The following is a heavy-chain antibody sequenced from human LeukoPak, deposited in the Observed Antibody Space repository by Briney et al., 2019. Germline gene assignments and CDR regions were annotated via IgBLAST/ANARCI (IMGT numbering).Heavy chain of an antibody. D-gene: IGHD1/OR15-1a*01. J-gene: IGHJ3*02. Sequence: SETLSLTCTVSSGSISTYYWSWLRQPAGKGLEWIGRIYTSGSTNYNPSLKSRVTMSVDTSKNQFSLKLSSVSAADTAVYFCARGTVPNAFDIWGQGTMVTVS. V-gene: IGHV4-4*07. CDR2: IYTSGST. CDR3: ARGTVPNAFDI. CDR1: SGSISTYY.